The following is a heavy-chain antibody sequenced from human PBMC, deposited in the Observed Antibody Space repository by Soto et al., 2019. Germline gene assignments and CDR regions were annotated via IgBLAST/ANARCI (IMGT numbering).Heavy chain of an antibody. CDR1: GYTFTTDG. J-gene: IGHJ4*02. V-gene: IGHV1-18*01. CDR3: ARQGFDY. Sequence: SAEVTRKAAGYTFTTDGISWVRQAPGQGLEWMGWLSTYKGNTNYAQNLQGRVTMTTDTSTSTVYMELRSLTSDDTAVYYCARQGFDYWGQGTLVSVSS. CDR2: LSTYKGNT.